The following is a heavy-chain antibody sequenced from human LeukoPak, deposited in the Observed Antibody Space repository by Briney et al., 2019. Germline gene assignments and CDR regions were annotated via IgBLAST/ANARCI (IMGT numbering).Heavy chain of an antibody. CDR3: AGGAGVLGGSPNPNFDY. J-gene: IGHJ4*02. V-gene: IGHV3-48*01. CDR2: ISSSSSTI. Sequence: GGSLRLSCAASGFTFSTYSMNWVRQAPGKGLEWVSYISSSSSTIYYADSVKGRFTISRDNAKNSLYLQMNSLRAEDTAVYYCAGGAGVLGGSPNPNFDYWGQGTLVTVSS. CDR1: GFTFSTYS. D-gene: IGHD3-16*01.